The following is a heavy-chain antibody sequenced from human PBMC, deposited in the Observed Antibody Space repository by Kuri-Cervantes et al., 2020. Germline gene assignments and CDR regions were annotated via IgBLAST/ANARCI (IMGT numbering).Heavy chain of an antibody. CDR3: ARGSTGYGNFDY. J-gene: IGHJ4*02. V-gene: IGHV3-21*01. CDR1: GFTFSSYS. CDR2: ISSSSSYI. D-gene: IGHD5-12*01. Sequence: GGSLRLSCAASGFTFSSYSMNWVRQAPGKGLEWVSSISSSSSYIYYADSVKGRFTISRDNAKNSLYLQMNSLRAEDTAVYYCARGSTGYGNFDYWGRGTLVTVSS.